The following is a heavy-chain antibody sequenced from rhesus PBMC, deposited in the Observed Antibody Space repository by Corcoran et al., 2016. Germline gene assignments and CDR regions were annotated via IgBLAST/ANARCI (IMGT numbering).Heavy chain of an antibody. V-gene: IGHV4-93*01. Sequence: QVQLQESGPAVVKPSETLSLTCAVSGGSIRSNKWWSWIRKSPGKGLEWCGGISGSGGTTKYNPSLNRRVTSSKDTSKNKFSLRLSSVTAADTAVYYCASPKRWGIPYTFDSWGQGVVVTVST. CDR1: GGSIRSNKW. J-gene: IGHJ6*01. CDR3: ASPKRWGIPYTFDS. D-gene: IGHD6-13*01. CDR2: ISGSGGTT.